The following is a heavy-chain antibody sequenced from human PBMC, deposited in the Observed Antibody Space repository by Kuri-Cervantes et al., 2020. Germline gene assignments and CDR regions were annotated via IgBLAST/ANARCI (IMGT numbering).Heavy chain of an antibody. J-gene: IGHJ6*02. V-gene: IGHV4-30-2*01. CDR1: GGSISSGGYS. Sequence: SETLSLTCAVSGGSISSGGYSWSWIRQPPGKGLEWIGYIYHSGSTYYNPSLKSRVTISLDRSKNQFSLKLSSVTAADTAVYYCARGGSGWYYGYYYGMDVWGQGTTVTVSS. CDR3: ARGGSGWYYGYYYGMDV. D-gene: IGHD6-19*01. CDR2: IYHSGST.